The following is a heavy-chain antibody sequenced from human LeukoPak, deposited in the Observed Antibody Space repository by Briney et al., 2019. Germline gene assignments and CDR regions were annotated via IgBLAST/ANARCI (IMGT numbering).Heavy chain of an antibody. V-gene: IGHV3-9*03. CDR1: GFTFSSYA. Sequence: GGSLRLSCAASGFTFSSYAMHWVRQAPGKGLEWVSGISWNSGSIGYADSVKGRFTISRDNAKNSLYLQMNSLRAEDMALYYCAKGGDYYYYYMDVWGKGTTVTVSS. CDR3: AKGGDYYYYYMDV. CDR2: ISWNSGSI. J-gene: IGHJ6*03.